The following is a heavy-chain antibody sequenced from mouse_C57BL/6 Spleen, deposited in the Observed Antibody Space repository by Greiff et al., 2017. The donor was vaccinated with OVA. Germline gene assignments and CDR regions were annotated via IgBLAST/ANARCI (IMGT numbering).Heavy chain of an antibody. CDR3: TGSNYPYFDY. J-gene: IGHJ2*01. D-gene: IGHD2-5*01. CDR1: GFTFSNYW. Sequence: EVQLVESGGGLVQPGGSMKLSCVASGFTFSNYWMNWVRQSPEKGLEWVAQIRLKSDNYATHYAESVKGRFTISRDDSKSSVYLQMNNVRAEDTGIYYCTGSNYPYFDYWGQGTTLTVSS. CDR2: IRLKSDNYAT. V-gene: IGHV6-3*01.